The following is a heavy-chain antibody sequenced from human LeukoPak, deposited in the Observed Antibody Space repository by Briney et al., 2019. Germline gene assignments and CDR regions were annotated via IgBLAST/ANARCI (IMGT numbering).Heavy chain of an antibody. D-gene: IGHD1-26*01. CDR2: ISSSSSYI. CDR3: AKMVGATYPFDY. Sequence: GGSLRLSCAASGFTFSSYSMNWVRQAPGKGLEWVSSISSSSSYIYYADSVKGRFTISRDNSKNTLYLQMNSLRAEDTAVYYCAKMVGATYPFDYWGQGTLVTVSS. V-gene: IGHV3-21*04. CDR1: GFTFSSYS. J-gene: IGHJ4*02.